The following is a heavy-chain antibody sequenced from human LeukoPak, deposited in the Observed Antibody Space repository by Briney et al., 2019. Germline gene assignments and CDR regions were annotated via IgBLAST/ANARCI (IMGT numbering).Heavy chain of an antibody. CDR2: VKEDVNER. Sequence: PGGSLRLSCAASGFTFSSHWMTWVRQAPGKGLEWVASVKEDVNERYYVDSVKGRFTISRDNAKNSLYLQMNSLRAEDMALYYCAKDTSRLGDRWEGVFDYWGQGTLVTVSS. J-gene: IGHJ4*02. CDR3: AKDTSRLGDRWEGVFDY. D-gene: IGHD1-26*01. V-gene: IGHV3-7*03. CDR1: GFTFSSHW.